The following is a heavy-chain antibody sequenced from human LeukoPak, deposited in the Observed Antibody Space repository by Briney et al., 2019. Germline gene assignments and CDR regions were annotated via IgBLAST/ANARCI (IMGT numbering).Heavy chain of an antibody. D-gene: IGHD3-10*01. CDR2: INQDGSEK. CDR1: GFSFGSYW. V-gene: IGHV3-7*01. J-gene: IGHJ4*02. CDR3: ARDRHHYGSGILLPFSY. Sequence: GGSLRLSCTASGFSFGSYWMSWVRQAPGKGLEWVATINQDGSEKYYVDSVKGRFTISRDNAKNSLYLQMNSLRVEDTSVFYCARDRHHYGSGILLPFSYWGQGTLVTVSS.